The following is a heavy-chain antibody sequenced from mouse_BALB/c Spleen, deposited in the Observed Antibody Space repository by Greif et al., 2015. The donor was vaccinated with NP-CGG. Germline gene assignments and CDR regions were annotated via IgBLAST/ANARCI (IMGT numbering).Heavy chain of an antibody. V-gene: IGHV5-6-3*01. CDR2: INSNGGST. CDR1: GFTFSSYG. CDR3: ARVGNYFDY. J-gene: IGHJ2*01. D-gene: IGHD1-1*02. Sequence: EVMLVESGGGLVQPGGSLKLSCAASGFTFSSYGMSWVRQTPDKRLELVATINSNGGSTYYPDSVKGRFTISRDNAKNALYLQMSSLKSEDTATYYCARVGNYFDYWGQGTTLTVSS.